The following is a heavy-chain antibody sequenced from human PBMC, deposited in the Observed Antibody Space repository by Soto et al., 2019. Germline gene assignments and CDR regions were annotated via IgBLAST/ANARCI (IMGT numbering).Heavy chain of an antibody. D-gene: IGHD3-10*01. CDR1: GFTVSSNY. V-gene: IGHV3-66*01. CDR3: ARDRLELLWFGELLGAFDI. CDR2: IYSGGST. Sequence: EVQLAESGGGLVQPGGSLRLSCAASGFTVSSNYMSWVRQAPGKGLEWVSVIYSGGSTYYADSVKGRFTISRDNSKNTLYLQMNSLRAEDTAVYYCARDRLELLWFGELLGAFDIWGQGTMVTVSS. J-gene: IGHJ3*02.